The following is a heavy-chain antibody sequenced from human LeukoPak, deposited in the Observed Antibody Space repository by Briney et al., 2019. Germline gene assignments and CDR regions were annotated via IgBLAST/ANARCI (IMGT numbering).Heavy chain of an antibody. V-gene: IGHV1-24*01. CDR3: ATTQGNWFDP. Sequence: ASVKVSCQVSGYTLTELSMHWMRQAPGKGLEWMGGFDPEDGETIYAQKFQGRVTMTEDTSTDTAYMELSSLRSEDTAVYYCATTQGNWFDPWGKGTLVTVSS. CDR1: GYTLTELS. J-gene: IGHJ5*02. CDR2: FDPEDGET.